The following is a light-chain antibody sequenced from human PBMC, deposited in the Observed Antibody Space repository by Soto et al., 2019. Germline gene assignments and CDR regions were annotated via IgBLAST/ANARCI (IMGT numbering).Light chain of an antibody. J-gene: IGKJ5*01. CDR3: QQYTILPLT. V-gene: IGKV3D-15*01. CDR2: DAS. CDR1: HSVATH. Sequence: EIVLTQCPDSLSSSPRERATLSCWASHSVATHLAWFQQRPGQTPRLLIYDASTRAPGIPARFSGRGSGTEFTLTISSLQSADFAVYYCQQYTILPLTFGQGTRLEIK.